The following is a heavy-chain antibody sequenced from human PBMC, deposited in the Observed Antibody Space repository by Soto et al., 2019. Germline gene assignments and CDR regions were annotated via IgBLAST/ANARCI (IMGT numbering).Heavy chain of an antibody. CDR3: ARSGYSYGPNPLLY. D-gene: IGHD5-18*01. CDR2: IYYSGST. Sequence: LSLTCTVSGGSISSGGYYWSWIRQHPGKGLEWIGYIYYSGSTYYNPSLKSRVTISVDTSKNQFSLKLSSVTAADTAVYYCARSGYSYGPNPLLYWGQGTLVTVS. CDR1: GGSISSGGYY. J-gene: IGHJ4*02. V-gene: IGHV4-31*03.